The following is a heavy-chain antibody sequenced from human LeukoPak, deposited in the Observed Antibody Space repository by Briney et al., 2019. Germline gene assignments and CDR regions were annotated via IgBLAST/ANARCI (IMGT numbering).Heavy chain of an antibody. D-gene: IGHD6-13*01. V-gene: IGHV4-61*02. J-gene: IGHJ4*02. CDR2: IYTSGST. CDR3: ARGGGSWYRYYFDY. Sequence: SETLSLTCTVSGGSISSGSYYWSWIRQPAGKGLEWIGRIYTSGSTNYNPSLKSRVTISVDTSKNQFSLKLSSVTAADTAVYYCARGGGSWYRYYFDYWGQGTLVTVSS. CDR1: GGSISSGSYY.